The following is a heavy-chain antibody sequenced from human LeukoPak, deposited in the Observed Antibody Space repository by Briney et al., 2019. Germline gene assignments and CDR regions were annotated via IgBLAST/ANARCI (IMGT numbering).Heavy chain of an antibody. CDR3: ALQYYYDSSGKRGWFDP. CDR1: GYTFTSYY. CDR2: INPSGGST. V-gene: IGHV1-46*01. J-gene: IGHJ5*02. D-gene: IGHD3-22*01. Sequence: ASVKVSCKASGYTFTSYYMHWVRQAPGQGLEWMGIINPSGGSTSYAQKLQGRVTMTTDTSTSTAYMELRSLRSDDTAVYYCALQYYYDSSGKRGWFDPWGQGTLVTVSS.